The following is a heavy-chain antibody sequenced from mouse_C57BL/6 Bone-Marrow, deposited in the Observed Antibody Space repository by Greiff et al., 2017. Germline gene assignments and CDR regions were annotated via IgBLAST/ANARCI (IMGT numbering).Heavy chain of an antibody. Sequence: QVQLQQPGAELVMPGASVKLSCKASGYTFTSYWMHWVKQRPGQGLEWIGEIDPSDSYTNYTQKFKGKSTLTVDKSSSTAYMQLSSLTSEDSAVYYCAREGRYYFDYWGQGTTLTVSS. V-gene: IGHV1-69*01. D-gene: IGHD1-1*01. CDR2: IDPSDSYT. CDR3: AREGRYYFDY. J-gene: IGHJ2*01. CDR1: GYTFTSYW.